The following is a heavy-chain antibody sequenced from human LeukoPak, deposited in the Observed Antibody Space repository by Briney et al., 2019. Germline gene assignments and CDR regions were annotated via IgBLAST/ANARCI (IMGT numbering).Heavy chain of an antibody. CDR1: GYTFTAYY. V-gene: IGHV1-2*02. Sequence: ASVKVSCKASGYTFTAYYMHWVRQAPGQGLEWMGWINPNSGGTNYEKRFQGRVTLTTDTSISTAYMELSRLRSDDTAVYYCARGRVGANNWFDPWGQGSLVTVSS. D-gene: IGHD1-26*01. J-gene: IGHJ5*02. CDR3: ARGRVGANNWFDP. CDR2: INPNSGGT.